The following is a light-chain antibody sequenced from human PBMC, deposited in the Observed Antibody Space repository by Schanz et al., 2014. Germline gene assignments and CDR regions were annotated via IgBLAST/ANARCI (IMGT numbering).Light chain of an antibody. J-gene: IGLJ3*02. CDR2: EVS. CDR1: SSDVGGYNY. CDR3: SSYTSSSWV. Sequence: QSALTQPPSASGSPGQSVAISCTGTSSDVGGYNYVSWYQQHPGKAPKVMIYEVSQRPSGVPDRFSGSKSGNTASLTVSGLQDEDEADYYCSSYTSSSWVFGGGTKLTVL. V-gene: IGLV2-8*01.